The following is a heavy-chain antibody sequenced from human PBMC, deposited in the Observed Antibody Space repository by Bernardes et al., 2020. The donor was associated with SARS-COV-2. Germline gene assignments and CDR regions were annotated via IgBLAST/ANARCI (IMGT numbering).Heavy chain of an antibody. CDR2: NNYSGST. D-gene: IGHD3-22*01. V-gene: IGHV4-39*01. Sequence: SETLSLTCTVSGGSISSNSYYWGWIPQPKGKELEWIRSNNYSGSTNYNPSLKIRVTISVDTYKNQFSLKLSSVTAADTAVYYCARHLWYYDSSGYPGGMDAWGQGTTVTVSS. J-gene: IGHJ6*02. CDR1: GGSISSNSYY. CDR3: ARHLWYYDSSGYPGGMDA.